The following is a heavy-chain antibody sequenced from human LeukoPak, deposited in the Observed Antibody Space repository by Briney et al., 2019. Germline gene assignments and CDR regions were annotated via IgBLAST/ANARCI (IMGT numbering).Heavy chain of an antibody. CDR2: IYYSGST. Sequence: XXTLSLTCTVSGGSISSGGYYWSWIRQHPGTGLEWIGYIYYSGSTYYNPSLKSRVTISVDTSKNQFSLKLSSVTAADTAVYYCARVGGSGYDYDAFDIWGQGTMVTVSS. CDR1: GGSISSGGYY. V-gene: IGHV4-31*03. J-gene: IGHJ3*02. D-gene: IGHD5-12*01. CDR3: ARVGGSGYDYDAFDI.